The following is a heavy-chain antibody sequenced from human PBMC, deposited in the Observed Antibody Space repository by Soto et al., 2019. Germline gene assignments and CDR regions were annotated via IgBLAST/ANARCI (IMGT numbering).Heavy chain of an antibody. CDR1: EFTFRSYW. D-gene: IGHD1-7*01. CDR2: ISGDGSST. Sequence: LRLSCAASEFTFRSYWMHWVRQSPGKGLVWVSRISGDGSSTNYADSVKGRFTISRDNAKNTVYLQIDSLRAEDTAVYYCARSLPGTYGAFDLWGQGTMVTVSS. V-gene: IGHV3-74*01. J-gene: IGHJ3*01. CDR3: ARSLPGTYGAFDL.